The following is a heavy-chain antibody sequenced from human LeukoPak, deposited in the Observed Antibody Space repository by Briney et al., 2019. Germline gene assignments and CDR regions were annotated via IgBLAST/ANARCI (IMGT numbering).Heavy chain of an antibody. J-gene: IGHJ6*03. CDR3: ARGVAAGPYYYYYMDV. Sequence: GASVKVSCKASGYTFTSYGISWVRQAPGQGLEWMGWISAYNGNTNYAQKLQGRVTMTTDTSTSTAYMELRSLRSDDTAVYYCARGVAAGPYYYYYMDVWGKGTTVTVSS. D-gene: IGHD2-15*01. CDR1: GYTFTSYG. V-gene: IGHV1-18*01. CDR2: ISAYNGNT.